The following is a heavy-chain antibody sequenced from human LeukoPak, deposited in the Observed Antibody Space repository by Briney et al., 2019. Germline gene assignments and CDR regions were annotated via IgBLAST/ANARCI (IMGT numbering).Heavy chain of an antibody. D-gene: IGHD2/OR15-2a*01. CDR3: ARDDPNKYYFDY. Sequence: SETLSLTCTVSGGSISSSSYYWGWIRQPPGKGLEWIGKIYYSGSTYYNSSLKSRVTISVDTSKNQFSLKLSSVTAADTAVYYCARDDPNKYYFDYWGQGTLVTVSS. V-gene: IGHV4-39*02. CDR1: GGSISSSSYY. CDR2: IYYSGST. J-gene: IGHJ4*02.